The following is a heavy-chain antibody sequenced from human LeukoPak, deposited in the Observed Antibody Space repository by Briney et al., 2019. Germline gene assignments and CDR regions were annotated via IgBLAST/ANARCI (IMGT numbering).Heavy chain of an antibody. Sequence: PSETLSLTCTVSGGSISSYYWSWIRQPPGKGLEGIGYIYYSGSTNYNPSLKSRVTISVDTSKNQFSLKLSSVTAADTAVYYCASFSSSRVGWFDPWGQGTLVTVSS. D-gene: IGHD6-13*01. V-gene: IGHV4-59*01. CDR2: IYYSGST. CDR3: ASFSSSRVGWFDP. CDR1: GGSISSYY. J-gene: IGHJ5*02.